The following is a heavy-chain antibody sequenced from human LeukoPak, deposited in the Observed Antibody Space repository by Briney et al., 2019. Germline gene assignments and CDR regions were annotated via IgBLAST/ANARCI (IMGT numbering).Heavy chain of an antibody. Sequence: GGSLRLSCAASGFTFSDYYMSWIRQAPGKGLEWVSYISSSGSTIYYADSVKGRFTISRDNAKNSLYLQMNSLRAEDTAVYYCARDLKNPDGNVWGTEMDGYWGQGTLVTVSS. D-gene: IGHD3-16*01. CDR1: GFTFSDYY. CDR3: ARDLKNPDGNVWGTEMDGY. CDR2: ISSSGSTI. V-gene: IGHV3-11*01. J-gene: IGHJ4*02.